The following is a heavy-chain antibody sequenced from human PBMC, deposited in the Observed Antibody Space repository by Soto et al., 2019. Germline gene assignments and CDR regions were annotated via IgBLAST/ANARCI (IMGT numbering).Heavy chain of an antibody. CDR1: GFTFSSYG. CDR3: AKSYSSGGPFDY. CDR2: ISYDGSNK. V-gene: IGHV3-30*18. J-gene: IGHJ4*02. D-gene: IGHD6-19*01. Sequence: QVQLVESGGGVVQPGRSLRLSCAASGFTFSSYGMHWVRQAPGKGLEWVAVISYDGSNKYHADSVKGRFTISRDNSKNTLYLQMNSLRAEDTAVYYCAKSYSSGGPFDYWGQGTLVTVSS.